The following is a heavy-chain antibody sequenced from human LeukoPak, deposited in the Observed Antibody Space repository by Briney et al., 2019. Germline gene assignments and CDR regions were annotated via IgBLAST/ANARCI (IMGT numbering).Heavy chain of an antibody. D-gene: IGHD3-22*01. CDR3: ARADPYYDRS. Sequence: GXXLRLSCAASGFTFSSYWMHWVRQAPGKGLVWVSRINSDGSSTNYADSVKGRFTISRDNAKNSLYLQMNSLRAEDTAVYYCARADPYYDRSWGQGTLVTVSS. J-gene: IGHJ5*02. CDR2: INSDGSST. V-gene: IGHV3-74*01. CDR1: GFTFSSYW.